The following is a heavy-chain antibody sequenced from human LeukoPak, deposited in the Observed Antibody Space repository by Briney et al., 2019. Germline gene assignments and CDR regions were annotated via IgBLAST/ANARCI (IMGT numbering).Heavy chain of an antibody. V-gene: IGHV4-34*01. D-gene: IGHD3-22*01. CDR1: GGSFRGYY. CDR2: INHSGST. Sequence: SETLSLTCAVYGGSFRGYYWSWIRQPPGKGLEWIGEINHSGSTNYNPSLKSRVTISVDTSKNQFSLKLSSVTAADTAVYYCARGPYYYDSSGPIDYWGQGTLVTVSS. CDR3: ARGPYYYDSSGPIDY. J-gene: IGHJ4*02.